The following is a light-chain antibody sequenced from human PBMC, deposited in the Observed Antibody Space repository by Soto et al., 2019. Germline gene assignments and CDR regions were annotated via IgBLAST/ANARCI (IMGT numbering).Light chain of an antibody. V-gene: IGKV3-11*01. CDR3: HQRSTWPPGP. CDR1: QSVSSY. Sequence: EIVLTQSPATLSLSPGQRATLSCKASQSVSSYSAWYQQKPGQAPRLLIYDASNRGTGIPARFSGSGAGTDCTLTSSSLDAEDFAVYCCHQRSTWPPGPFGGGTKVEIK. CDR2: DAS. J-gene: IGKJ4*01.